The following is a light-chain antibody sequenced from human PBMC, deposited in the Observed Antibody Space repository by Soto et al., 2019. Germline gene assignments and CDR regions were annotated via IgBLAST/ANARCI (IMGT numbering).Light chain of an antibody. J-gene: IGKJ4*01. CDR3: QHSYSTPLN. CDR2: AAS. Sequence: DIQMTQSPSSLSASVGDRVTITCRASQSISSYLNWYQQKPGKVPKLLIYAASSLQSGVPSRFSGSGSETDFTLTISSLQPEDFATYYCQHSYSTPLNFGGGTKVESK. V-gene: IGKV1-39*01. CDR1: QSISSY.